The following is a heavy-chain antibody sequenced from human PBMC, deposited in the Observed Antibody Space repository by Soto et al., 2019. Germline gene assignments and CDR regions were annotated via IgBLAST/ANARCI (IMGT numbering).Heavy chain of an antibody. CDR3: ARVLGSSGYYAFDI. V-gene: IGHV3-13*01. Sequence: EVQLVESGGGLVQPGGSLRLSCAASGFTFSSYDMHWVRQATGKGLEWVSAIGTAGDTYYPGSVKGRFTISRENAKNSLYLQVNSLRAEDTAVYYCARVLGSSGYYAFDIWGQGTMVTVSS. CDR2: IGTAGDT. J-gene: IGHJ3*02. D-gene: IGHD3-22*01. CDR1: GFTFSSYD.